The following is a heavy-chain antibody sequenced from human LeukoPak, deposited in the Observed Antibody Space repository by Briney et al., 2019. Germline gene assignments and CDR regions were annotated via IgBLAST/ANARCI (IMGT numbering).Heavy chain of an antibody. Sequence: GGSLRLSCAASGFTFSSYGMSWVRQAPGKGLEWVSAISGSGGSTYYADSVKGRFTISRDNSKNTLYLQMNSLRTEDTAVYYCARSLTMVRAYDYWGQGTLVTVSS. CDR3: ARSLTMVRAYDY. J-gene: IGHJ4*02. CDR1: GFTFSSYG. D-gene: IGHD3-10*01. V-gene: IGHV3-23*01. CDR2: ISGSGGST.